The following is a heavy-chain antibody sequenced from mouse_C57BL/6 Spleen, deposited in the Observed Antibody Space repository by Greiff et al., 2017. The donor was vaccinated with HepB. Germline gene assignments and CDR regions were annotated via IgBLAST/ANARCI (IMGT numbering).Heavy chain of an antibody. Sequence: DVHLVESGGGLVKPGGSLKLSCAASGFTFSSYAMSWVRQTPEKRLEWVATISDGGSYTYYPDNVKGRFTISRDNAKNNLYLQMSHLKSEDTAMYYCARDRGYYAYLDYWGQVTTLTVSS. D-gene: IGHD2-1*01. CDR1: GFTFSSYA. CDR3: ARDRGYYAYLDY. J-gene: IGHJ2*01. CDR2: ISDGGSYT. V-gene: IGHV5-4*01.